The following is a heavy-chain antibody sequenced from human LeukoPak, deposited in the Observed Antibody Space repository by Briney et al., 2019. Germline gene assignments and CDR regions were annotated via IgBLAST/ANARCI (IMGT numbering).Heavy chain of an antibody. D-gene: IGHD4-17*01. V-gene: IGHV3-7*04. CDR3: ARSPTVTTGNDAFDI. J-gene: IGHJ3*02. CDR1: GFTFSNYC. Sequence: GGSLRLSCAASGFTFSNYCMTWVRQAPGKGLEWVANIQQEGSEKSYVDSVKGRFTISRDNAKNSLYLQMNSLRDEDTAVYYCARSPTVTTGNDAFDIWGQGTMVTVSS. CDR2: IQQEGSEK.